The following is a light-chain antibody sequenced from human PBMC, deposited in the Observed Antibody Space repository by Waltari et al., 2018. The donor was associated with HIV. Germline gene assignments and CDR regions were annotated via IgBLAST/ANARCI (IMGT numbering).Light chain of an antibody. CDR1: QSISSY. CDR2: AAS. CDR3: QQSYSTLRT. Sequence: DIQMTQYPSSLSASVGDRVTITCRASQSISSYLNWYQQKPGKDPKLLIYAASRLQSGVPSRFSGSRSVTDFTLTISSLQPEEFATYYCQQSYSTLRTFGQGTKVEIK. J-gene: IGKJ1*01. V-gene: IGKV1-39*01.